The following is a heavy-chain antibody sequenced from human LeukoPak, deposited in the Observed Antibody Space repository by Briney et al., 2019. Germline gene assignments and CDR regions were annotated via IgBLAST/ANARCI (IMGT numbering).Heavy chain of an antibody. D-gene: IGHD1-26*01. V-gene: IGHV4-38-2*01. J-gene: IGHJ3*01. CDR3: ARHSRVIVGAICAYDF. CDR1: GSSIYSDYF. Sequence: PSEALSLTCAVSGSSIYSDYFWAWIRQSPGKGLEWIGSIHHSGTIYYNPSLRSRVTISVGTSDNHFSLNLNSVTAADTALYYCARHSRVIVGAICAYDFWGQGTKVTVSS. CDR2: IHHSGTI.